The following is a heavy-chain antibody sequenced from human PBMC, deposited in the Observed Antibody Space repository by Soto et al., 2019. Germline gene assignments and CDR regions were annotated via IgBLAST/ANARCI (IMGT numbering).Heavy chain of an antibody. CDR1: GFTFSSYG. CDR2: ISYDGSNK. J-gene: IGHJ3*02. Sequence: QVQLVESGGGVVQPGRSPRLSCAASGFTFSSYGMHWVRQAPGKGLEWVAVISYDGSNKYYADSVKGRFTISRDNSKNTLYLQMNSLRAEDTAVYYCAKDDGDYNDAFDIWGQGTMVTVSS. V-gene: IGHV3-30*18. CDR3: AKDDGDYNDAFDI. D-gene: IGHD4-17*01.